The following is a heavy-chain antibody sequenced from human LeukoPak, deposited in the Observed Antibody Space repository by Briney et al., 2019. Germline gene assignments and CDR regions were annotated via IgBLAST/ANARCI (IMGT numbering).Heavy chain of an antibody. V-gene: IGHV4-4*07. CDR2: IYTSGST. D-gene: IGHD3-10*01. CDR3: ARESNYHGSGTGWFDP. J-gene: IGHJ5*02. Sequence: PSETLSLTCTVSGGSISSYYWSWIRQPAGKGLEWIGRIYTSGSTNYNPSLKRGVTISLDTSKTQLSLKLSSVTAADTAVYYCARESNYHGSGTGWFDPWGQGTLVTVSS. CDR1: GGSISSYY.